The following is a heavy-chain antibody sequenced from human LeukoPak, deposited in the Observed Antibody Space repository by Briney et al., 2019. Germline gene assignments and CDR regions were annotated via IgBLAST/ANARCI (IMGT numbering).Heavy chain of an antibody. J-gene: IGHJ4*02. V-gene: IGHV3-30-3*01. CDR2: ISYDGSNK. CDR3: AKVPKGGYFDY. CDR1: GFTFSSYA. D-gene: IGHD2-2*01. Sequence: GGSLRLSCAASGFTFSSYAMHWVRQAPGKGLEWVAVISYDGSNKYYADSVKGRFTISRDNSKNTLYLQMNSLRGEDTAVYYCAKVPKGGYFDYWGQGTLVSVSS.